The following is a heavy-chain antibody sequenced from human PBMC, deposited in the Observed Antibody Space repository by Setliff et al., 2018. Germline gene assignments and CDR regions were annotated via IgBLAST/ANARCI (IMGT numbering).Heavy chain of an antibody. J-gene: IGHJ4*02. CDR2: ISVYNGDT. CDR1: GYTFRNYA. Sequence: ASVKVSCKASGYTFRNYAFAWVRQAPGQGLEWVVWISVYNGDTNYAQKFQGRVTLTTDTSTSTAYMELRSLTSDDSAFYYCARAPSVELVTIRTNSWFTYWGQGTLFTVSS. CDR3: ARAPSVELVTIRTNSWFTY. V-gene: IGHV1-18*01. D-gene: IGHD5-18*01.